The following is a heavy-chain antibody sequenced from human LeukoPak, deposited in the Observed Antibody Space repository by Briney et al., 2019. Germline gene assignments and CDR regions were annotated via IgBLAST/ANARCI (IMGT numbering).Heavy chain of an antibody. CDR3: ARRRYYDSTGFLD. J-gene: IGHJ1*01. CDR1: GDSISSSSYY. Sequence: SETLSLTCTVSGDSISSSSYYWGWVRQPPGKSLEWIGDIYYSGSSYYSPSLKSRVTISLDTSKNQFSLKLRSVTAADTAVYYCARRRYYDSTGFLDWGQGSLVSVSS. CDR2: IYYSGSS. D-gene: IGHD3-22*01. V-gene: IGHV4-39*01.